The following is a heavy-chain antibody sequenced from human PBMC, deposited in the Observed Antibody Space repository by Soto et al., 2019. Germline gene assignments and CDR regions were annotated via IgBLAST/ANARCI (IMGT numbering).Heavy chain of an antibody. V-gene: IGHV6-1*01. J-gene: IGHJ6*02. D-gene: IGHD5-12*01. Sequence: SQTLSLTCAISGDSVSSNSAAWNWIRQSPSRGLEWLGRIYYRSKWYNDYAVSVKSRITINPDTSKNQFSLQLNSVTPEDTAVYYCAREVVATMGYYYYGMDVWGQGTTVTVSS. CDR1: GDSVSSNSAA. CDR2: IYYRSKWYN. CDR3: AREVVATMGYYYYGMDV.